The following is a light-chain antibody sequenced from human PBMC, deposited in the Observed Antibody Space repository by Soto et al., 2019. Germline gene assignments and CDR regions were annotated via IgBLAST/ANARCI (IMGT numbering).Light chain of an antibody. CDR1: SSDVGGYTY. CDR2: EVT. V-gene: IGLV2-14*01. J-gene: IGLJ2*01. Sequence: QSALTQHASVLGMPGRTNKIPCNGASSDVGGYTYGCWYHQHPGKAPILMIYEVTNRLSGVSNRFSGSKSGNTASLTISGLQAEDEADYYCSSYTNTNTPYVVFGEGTKVTVL. CDR3: SSYTNTNTPYVV.